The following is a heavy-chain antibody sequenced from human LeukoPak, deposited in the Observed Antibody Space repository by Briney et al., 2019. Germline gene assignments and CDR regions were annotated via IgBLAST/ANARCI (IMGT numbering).Heavy chain of an antibody. CDR3: TRDSANYHFAY. CDR2: LYSGGAT. J-gene: IGHJ4*02. Sequence: GGSLRLSCAASGFTVKDNFMSWVRQAPGKGLEWVSVLYSGGATYYADSVKGRFTISRDNSKNIFLQMNDLRTEDTAFYYCTRDSANYHFAYWGQGALVTVSS. D-gene: IGHD4/OR15-4a*01. V-gene: IGHV3-66*01. CDR1: GFTVKDNF.